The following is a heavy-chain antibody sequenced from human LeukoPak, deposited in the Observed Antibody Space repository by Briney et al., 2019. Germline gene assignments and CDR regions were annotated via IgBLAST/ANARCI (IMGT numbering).Heavy chain of an antibody. CDR1: GGSFSGYY. D-gene: IGHD6-19*01. V-gene: IGHV4-34*01. CDR2: INHSGST. CDR3: ARARGWYYYYGMDV. Sequence: PSETLSLTCAVYGGSFSGYYWSRIRQPPGKGLEWIGEINHSGSTNYNPSLKSRVTISVDTSKNQFSLKLSSVTAADTAVYYCARARGWYYYYGMDVWGQGTTVTVSS. J-gene: IGHJ6*02.